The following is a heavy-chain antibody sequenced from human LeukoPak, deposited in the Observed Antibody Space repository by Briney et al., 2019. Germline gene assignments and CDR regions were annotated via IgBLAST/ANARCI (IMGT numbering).Heavy chain of an antibody. V-gene: IGHV3-21*01. D-gene: IGHD3-22*01. CDR3: ARAPAPVVIHSPFDY. J-gene: IGHJ4*02. CDR1: GFTFSSYS. CDR2: ISSSSSYI. Sequence: GGSLRLSCAASGFTFSSYSMNWVRQAPGKGLEWVSSISSSSSYIYYADSVKGRFTISRDNAKNSLYLQMNSLRAEDTAVYYCARAPAPVVIHSPFDYWGQGTLVTVSS.